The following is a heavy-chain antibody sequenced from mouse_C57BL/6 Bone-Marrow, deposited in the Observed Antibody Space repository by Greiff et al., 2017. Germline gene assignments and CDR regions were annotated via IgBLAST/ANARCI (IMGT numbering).Heavy chain of an antibody. J-gene: IGHJ2*01. CDR3: ARNGDGSSCYFDY. CDR2: IYPGSGST. D-gene: IGHD1-1*01. V-gene: IGHV1-55*01. Sequence: QVQLKQPGAELVKPGASVKMSCKASGYTFTSYWITWVKQRPGQGLEWIGDIYPGSGSTNYNEKFKSKATLTVDTSSSTAYMQPSSLTSEDSAVYYCARNGDGSSCYFDYWGQGTTLTVSS. CDR1: GYTFTSYW.